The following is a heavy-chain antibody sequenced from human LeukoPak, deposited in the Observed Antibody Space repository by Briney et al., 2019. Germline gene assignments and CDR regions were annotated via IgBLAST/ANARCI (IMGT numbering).Heavy chain of an antibody. V-gene: IGHV1-69*02. Sequence: SVKVSCKASGGTFSSYTISWVRQAPGQGLEWMGRIIPILGIANYAQKFQGRVTITADKSTSTAYMELSSLRSEDTAVYYCARSGVWGSYRSRPFDYWGQGTLVTVSS. CDR3: ARSGVWGSYRSRPFDY. CDR2: IIPILGIA. D-gene: IGHD3-16*02. J-gene: IGHJ4*02. CDR1: GGTFSSYT.